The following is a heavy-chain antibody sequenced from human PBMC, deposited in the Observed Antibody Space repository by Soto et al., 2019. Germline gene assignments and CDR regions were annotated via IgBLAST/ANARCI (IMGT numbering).Heavy chain of an antibody. CDR2: IYYSGST. CDR1: GGSISSSSYY. Sequence: LSLTCTVSGGSISSSSYYWGWIRQPPGKGLEWIGSIYYSGSTYYNPSLKSRVTISVDTSKNQFSLKLSSVTAADTAVYYCATTPYYDYVWGSYRYYFDYWGQGTLVTVSS. CDR3: ATTPYYDYVWGSYRYYFDY. J-gene: IGHJ4*02. V-gene: IGHV4-39*01. D-gene: IGHD3-16*02.